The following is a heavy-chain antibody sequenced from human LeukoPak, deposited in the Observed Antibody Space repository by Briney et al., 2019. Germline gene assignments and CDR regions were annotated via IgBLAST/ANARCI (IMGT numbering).Heavy chain of an antibody. D-gene: IGHD3-10*01. Sequence: GGSLRLSCAASGFTFSSYTLSWVRQTPGKGLGWVSAISGSGDSTYYADSLKGRFTISRDSSKNALYLQMNSLRAEDAAVYYCVRMLRGVSAAFDNWGQGTLVTVSS. V-gene: IGHV3-23*01. CDR1: GFTFSSYT. J-gene: IGHJ4*02. CDR2: ISGSGDST. CDR3: VRMLRGVSAAFDN.